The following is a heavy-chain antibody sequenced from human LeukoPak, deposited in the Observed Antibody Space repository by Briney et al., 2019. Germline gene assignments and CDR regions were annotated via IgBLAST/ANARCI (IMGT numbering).Heavy chain of an antibody. J-gene: IGHJ4*02. V-gene: IGHV3-48*03. CDR1: GFTFSSYE. CDR3: ARAYNTGYPFDY. CDR2: ISNSAI. D-gene: IGHD5-12*01. Sequence: GGSLRLSCVASGFTFSSYEMNWVRQAPGKGLEWVSHISNSAIYYADSVKGRFTISRDNSKNTLYLQMNSLRPEDTAVYYCARAYNTGYPFDYWGQGTLVTVSS.